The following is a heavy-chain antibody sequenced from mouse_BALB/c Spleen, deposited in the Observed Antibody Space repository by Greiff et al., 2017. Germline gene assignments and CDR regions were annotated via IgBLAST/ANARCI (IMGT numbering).Heavy chain of an antibody. CDR2: ISSGGSYT. V-gene: IGHV5-6-4*01. CDR1: GFTFSSYT. CDR3: TRANSDY. J-gene: IGHJ2*01. Sequence: EVMLVESGGGLVKPGGSLKLSCAASGFTFSSYTMSWVRQTPEKRLEWVATISSGGSYTYYPDSVKGRFTISRDNAKNTLYLQMSSLKSEDTAMYYCTRANSDYGGQGTTLTVAS. D-gene: IGHD4-1*01.